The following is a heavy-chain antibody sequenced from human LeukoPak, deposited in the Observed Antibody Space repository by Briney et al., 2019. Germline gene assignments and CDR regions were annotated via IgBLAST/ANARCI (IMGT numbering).Heavy chain of an antibody. J-gene: IGHJ4*02. CDR3: ARESYSSAWFFNY. D-gene: IGHD6-19*01. V-gene: IGHV4-39*02. CDR1: GGSISGSNYY. CDR2: IYYSGST. Sequence: SETLSLTCTVSGGSISGSNYYWGWIRQPPGKGLEWIGSIYYSGSTYYNPSLKSRVTISVDTSKNQFSLKLNSVTAADTAVYYCARESYSSAWFFNYWGQGTLVTVSS.